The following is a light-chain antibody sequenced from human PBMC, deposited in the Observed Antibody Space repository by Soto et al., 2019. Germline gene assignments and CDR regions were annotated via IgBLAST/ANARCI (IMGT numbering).Light chain of an antibody. CDR3: KHYNNWPYK. CDR1: QSVFTN. J-gene: IGKJ2*01. CDR2: GAS. V-gene: IGKV3-15*01. Sequence: EIVMTQSPATLSVSPGERVTLSCRASQSVFTNLAWSQHKPGQAPRLLIYGASTSATGIPARFSGSGSGTEYTLTISSLQSEDFAVYYCKHYNNWPYKFGQGTKLEIK.